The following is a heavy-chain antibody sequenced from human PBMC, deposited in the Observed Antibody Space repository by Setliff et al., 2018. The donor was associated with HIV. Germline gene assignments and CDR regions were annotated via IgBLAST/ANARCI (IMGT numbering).Heavy chain of an antibody. V-gene: IGHV3-33*08. Sequence: PGGSLRLSCAASGFTFSSYGMHWVRQAPGKGLEWVAVIWYDGSNKYYADSVKGRFTISRDNSKNTLFLQMNSLRPEDTAVYYCANSYSASGNYHYYDYLDVWGKGTTVTVSS. D-gene: IGHD3-10*01. CDR3: ANSYSASGNYHYYDYLDV. J-gene: IGHJ6*03. CDR1: GFTFSSYG. CDR2: IWYDGSNK.